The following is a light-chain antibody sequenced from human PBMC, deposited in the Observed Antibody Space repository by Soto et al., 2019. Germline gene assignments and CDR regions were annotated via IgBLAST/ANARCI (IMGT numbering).Light chain of an antibody. V-gene: IGKV3-15*01. CDR3: QQYNNWPPLT. J-gene: IGKJ4*01. CDR1: QSVSSN. Sequence: EIVMTQSPATLSVSPGERAILSCRASQSVSSNVAWYQQKPGQAPRLLFYGASSRATGIPARFSGSGSGTEFTLTISSLQSEDFAVYYCQQYNNWPPLTFGGGTKVEI. CDR2: GAS.